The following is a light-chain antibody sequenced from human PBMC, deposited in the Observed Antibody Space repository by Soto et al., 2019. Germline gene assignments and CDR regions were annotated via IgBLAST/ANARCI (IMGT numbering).Light chain of an antibody. CDR3: ATWDDRLRGYV. J-gene: IGLJ1*01. CDR2: TDN. Sequence: QSVLTQSPSASGPPGQRVVISCSGSDSNIGRNFVNRYQQFPATAPKLLIYTDNRRPSGGPDRFSGSKSGTSASLVISGLQAEDEDDYYCATWDDRLRGYVFGTGTKVTVL. CDR1: DSNIGRNF. V-gene: IGLV1-44*01.